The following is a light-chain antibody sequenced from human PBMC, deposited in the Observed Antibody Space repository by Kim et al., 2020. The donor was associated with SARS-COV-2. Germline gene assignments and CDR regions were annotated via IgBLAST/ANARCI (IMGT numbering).Light chain of an antibody. J-gene: IGKJ5*01. Sequence: ASVEDRVTITCQASQDIKNHLGWYQQKPGKAPKRLIYAASSLQSGVPSRFSGSGSGTEFTLTISSLQPEDFATYYCLQHSTFPITFGQGTRLEIK. CDR2: AAS. CDR3: LQHSTFPIT. CDR1: QDIKNH. V-gene: IGKV1-17*01.